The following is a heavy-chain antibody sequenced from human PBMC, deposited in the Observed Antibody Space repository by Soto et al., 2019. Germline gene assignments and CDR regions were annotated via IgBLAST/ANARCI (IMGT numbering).Heavy chain of an antibody. CDR3: VGGFPWLAFDY. V-gene: IGHV4-39*01. CDR1: GDSIITGGYY. Sequence: SETLSITCTVSGDSIITGGYYWGWIRQPPGKGLEWIGNIQYSGTASYSPSLKSRVTISVGTSNNQFSLNLTSVTAADTAVYICVGGFPWLAFDYWRQGTLVT. J-gene: IGHJ4*02. CDR2: IQYSGTA. D-gene: IGHD2-15*01.